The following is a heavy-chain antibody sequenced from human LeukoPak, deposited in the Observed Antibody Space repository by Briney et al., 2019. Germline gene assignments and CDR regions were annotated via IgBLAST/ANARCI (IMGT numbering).Heavy chain of an antibody. D-gene: IGHD3-9*01. CDR3: ARRRVLTGSSRGDAFDI. V-gene: IGHV4-59*08. CDR2: IYYSGST. J-gene: IGHJ3*02. Sequence: SETLSLTCTVSGGSISSYYWSWIRQPPGKGLEWIGYIYYSGSTNYNPSLKSRVTISVDTSENQFSLKLSSVTAADTAVYYCARRRVLTGSSRGDAFDIWGQGTVVTVSS. CDR1: GGSISSYY.